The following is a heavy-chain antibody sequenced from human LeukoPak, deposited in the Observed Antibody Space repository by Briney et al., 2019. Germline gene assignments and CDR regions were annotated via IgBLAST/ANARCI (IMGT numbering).Heavy chain of an antibody. D-gene: IGHD5-12*01. CDR1: GYTFTSYY. CDR3: GRDGLDAFDL. Sequence: ASVKGSCKASGYTFTSYYMHCGRQAPGQGLEWVGIINPSGGITSYAQKFQGRVTRTRDTSTSAVYMELSSLRSEDTEVYYCGRDGLDAFDLWGQGTMVTVSS. V-gene: IGHV1-46*01. CDR2: INPSGGIT. J-gene: IGHJ3*01.